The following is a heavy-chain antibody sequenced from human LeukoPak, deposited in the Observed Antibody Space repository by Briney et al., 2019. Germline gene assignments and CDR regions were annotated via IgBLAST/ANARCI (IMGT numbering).Heavy chain of an antibody. CDR2: ISWNSGSI. V-gene: IGHV3-9*01. CDR1: GFTFDDYA. J-gene: IGHJ4*02. Sequence: PGRSLRLSCSASGFTFDDYAMHWVRQAPGRGLEWVSGISWNSGSIGYADSVKGRFTISRDNAKNSLYLQMNSLRAEDTAAYYCARVTMGYGSGSYHLDYWGPGTLVTVST. CDR3: ARVTMGYGSGSYHLDY. D-gene: IGHD3-10*01.